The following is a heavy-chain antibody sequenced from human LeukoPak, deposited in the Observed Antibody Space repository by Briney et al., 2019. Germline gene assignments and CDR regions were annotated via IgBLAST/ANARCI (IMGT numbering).Heavy chain of an antibody. CDR3: AGGYMGGENNWFDP. J-gene: IGHJ5*02. D-gene: IGHD1-26*01. V-gene: IGHV3-7*04. CDR1: GFSFGSYW. CDR2: IKEDGTEE. Sequence: GGSLRLSCIVSGFSFGSYWMTWVRQAPGKGLEWVANIKEDGTEEFYVDSVKGRFTISRDNAKNSLYLQMNSLRAKDTAVYYCAGGYMGGENNWFDPWGQGTLVTVSS.